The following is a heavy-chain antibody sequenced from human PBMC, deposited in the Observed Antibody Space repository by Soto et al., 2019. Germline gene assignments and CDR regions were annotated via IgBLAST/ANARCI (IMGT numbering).Heavy chain of an antibody. CDR2: ISAYNGNT. Sequence: ASVKVSCKASGYTFTDYYIHWVRQAPGQGLEWMGWISAYNGNTNYAQKLQGRVTMTTDTSTSTAYMELRSLRSDDTAVYYCARVSIVGATVGYYFDYWGQGTLVTVSS. CDR3: ARVSIVGATVGYYFDY. J-gene: IGHJ4*02. D-gene: IGHD1-26*01. CDR1: GYTFTDYY. V-gene: IGHV1-18*04.